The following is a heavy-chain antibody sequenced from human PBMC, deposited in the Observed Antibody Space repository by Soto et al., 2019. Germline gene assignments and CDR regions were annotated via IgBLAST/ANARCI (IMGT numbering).Heavy chain of an antibody. CDR1: GGSISSGGYY. J-gene: IGHJ4*02. CDR2: IYKSGST. Sequence: PSETLSLTCTVSGGSISSGGYYWSWIRQHPGRGLEWIGYIYKSGSTNYNPSLKSRVTISVDTSKNLFSLKLSSVTAADTAVYYCARDQNGSPHFDYWGQGTLVTVSS. D-gene: IGHD1-26*01. CDR3: ARDQNGSPHFDY. V-gene: IGHV4-61*08.